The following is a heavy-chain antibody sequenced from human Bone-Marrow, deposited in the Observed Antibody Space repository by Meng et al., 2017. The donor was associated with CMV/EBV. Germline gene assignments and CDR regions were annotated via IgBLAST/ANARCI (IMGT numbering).Heavy chain of an antibody. D-gene: IGHD1-26*01. CDR3: ATTLSRDQSRGWGWFDP. J-gene: IGHJ5*02. CDR1: GGSISSSNW. CDR2: IYHSGST. Sequence: SETLSLTCAVSGGSISSSNWWSWVRQPPGKGLEWIGEIYHSGSTNYNPSLKSRVTISVDKSKNQFSLKLSSVTAADTAVYYCATTLSRDQSRGWGWFDPWGQGTLVTVSS. V-gene: IGHV4-4*02.